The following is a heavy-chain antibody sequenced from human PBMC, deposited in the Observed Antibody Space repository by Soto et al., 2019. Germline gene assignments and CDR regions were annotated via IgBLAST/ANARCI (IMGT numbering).Heavy chain of an antibody. D-gene: IGHD1-26*01. V-gene: IGHV1-69*01. J-gene: IGHJ5*02. CDR2: IIPIFGTA. CDR3: SRGSLVEATNCFAP. Sequence: QVQLVQSGAEVKKPGSSVKVSCKASGVTFSSYAISWVRQAPGQGLEWMGGIIPIFGTANYAQKFHGRVKSTADESTSRGYMEMSCLSTEDTAVYYCSRGSLVEATNCFAPWGQGTLVTVSS. CDR1: GVTFSSYA.